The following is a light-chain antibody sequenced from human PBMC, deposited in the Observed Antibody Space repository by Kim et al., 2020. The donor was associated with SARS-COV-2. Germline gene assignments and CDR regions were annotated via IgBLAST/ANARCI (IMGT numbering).Light chain of an antibody. CDR1: QSVSSY. CDR3: QQRSNWPT. CDR2: DAS. V-gene: IGKV3-11*01. Sequence: LSLSPGERATLSCRASQSVSSYLAWYQQKPGQAPRLLIYDASNRATGIPARFNGSGSGTDFTLTISSLEPEDFAVYYCQQRSNWPTFGQGTKLEI. J-gene: IGKJ2*01.